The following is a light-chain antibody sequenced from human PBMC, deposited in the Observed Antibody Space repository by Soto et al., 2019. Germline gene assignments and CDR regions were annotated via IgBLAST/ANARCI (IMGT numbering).Light chain of an antibody. V-gene: IGKV1-8*01. J-gene: IGKJ2*01. CDR3: QQYYSYPYT. CDR2: GAS. CDR1: QDISTY. Sequence: AIRMTQSPSSLSASTGDRVTVTCRASQDISTYLAWYQQKPGKAPNLLIYGASTLQGGVPSRFSGAGSGTDFTLTISSLQSEDFASYYCQQYYSYPYTVGQGTKVDIK.